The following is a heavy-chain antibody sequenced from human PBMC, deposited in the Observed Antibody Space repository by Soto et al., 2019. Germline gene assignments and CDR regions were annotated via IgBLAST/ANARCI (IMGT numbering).Heavy chain of an antibody. D-gene: IGHD2-2*02. Sequence: ASVNVSCKASGGTFSSYAISWVRQAPGQGLELMGGIIPIFGTANYAQKFQGRVTITAXXXXTXPXMXRXXXGSEXTAVYYCARSVVPAAIRNYFDYWGQGTLVTVSS. CDR1: GGTFSSYA. CDR2: IIPIFGTA. J-gene: IGHJ4*02. V-gene: IGHV1-69*13. CDR3: ARSVVPAAIRNYFDY.